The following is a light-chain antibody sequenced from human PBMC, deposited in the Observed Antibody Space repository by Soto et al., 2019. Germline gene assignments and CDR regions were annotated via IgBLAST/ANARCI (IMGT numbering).Light chain of an antibody. Sequence: EIVLTQSPGTLSLSPGERATLSCRASQSVTNSYLAWYQHKPGQAPRLLIYGASSRATGIPDRFSGSGSGTDFTLTISRLEPEDFAVYFCQQYGSSPGWTFGQGTKVEIK. CDR3: QQYGSSPGWT. J-gene: IGKJ1*01. CDR1: QSVTNSY. V-gene: IGKV3-20*01. CDR2: GAS.